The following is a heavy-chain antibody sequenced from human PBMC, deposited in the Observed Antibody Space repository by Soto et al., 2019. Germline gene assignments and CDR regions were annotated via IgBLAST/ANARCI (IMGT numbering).Heavy chain of an antibody. V-gene: IGHV1-69*06. Sequence: QVQLVQSGAEVKKPGSSVKVSCQASGGPFSDYSINWVRQAPGHGSGGRGGIIPVFATPSYSQKFQGRVTITADKSTSTAYMELSNLRSEDTAIYFCARDPDYGANSGLGLVDYWCQGTLVTVTS. CDR2: IIPVFATP. D-gene: IGHD4-17*01. J-gene: IGHJ4*02. CDR1: GGPFSDYS. CDR3: ARDPDYGANSGLGLVDY.